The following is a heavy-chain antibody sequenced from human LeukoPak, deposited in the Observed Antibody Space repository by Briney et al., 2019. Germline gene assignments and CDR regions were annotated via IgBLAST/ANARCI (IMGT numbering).Heavy chain of an antibody. CDR2: IKQDGSEK. D-gene: IGHD2-2*01. V-gene: IGHV3-7*01. CDR3: ARERLGDIVVVPAADAYNWFDP. J-gene: IGHJ5*02. CDR1: GFTFSSYW. Sequence: GGSLRLSCAASGFTFSSYWMSWVRQAPGKGLEWVANIKQDGSEKYYVDSVKGRFTISRDNAKNSLYLQMNSLRAEDTAVYYCARERLGDIVVVPAADAYNWFDPWGQGTLVTVSS.